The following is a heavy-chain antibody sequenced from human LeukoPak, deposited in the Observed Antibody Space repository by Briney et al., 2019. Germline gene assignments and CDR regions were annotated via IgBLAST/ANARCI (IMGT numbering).Heavy chain of an antibody. Sequence: ASVKVSCKASGYTFTSYGISWVRQAPGQGLEWMGWINTNTGNPTYAQGFTGRFVFSLDTSVSTAYLQISSLKAEDTAVYYCARDRGLLWFGTLDAFDIWGQGTMVTVSS. CDR3: ARDRGLLWFGTLDAFDI. V-gene: IGHV7-4-1*02. CDR1: GYTFTSYG. D-gene: IGHD3-10*01. J-gene: IGHJ3*02. CDR2: INTNTGNP.